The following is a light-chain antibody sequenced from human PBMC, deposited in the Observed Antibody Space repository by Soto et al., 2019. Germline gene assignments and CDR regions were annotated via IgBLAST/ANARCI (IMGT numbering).Light chain of an antibody. Sequence: QSVLTQPRSVSGSPGQPVTISCTGTSSDVGGYNYVSWYQQHPGKAPKLMIYDVSKRPSGVPDRFSGSKSGNTASLTISGLQAEDEADYYCCSYAGSYNVVFGGGTKLTVL. CDR2: DVS. CDR1: SSDVGGYNY. V-gene: IGLV2-11*01. J-gene: IGLJ2*01. CDR3: CSYAGSYNVV.